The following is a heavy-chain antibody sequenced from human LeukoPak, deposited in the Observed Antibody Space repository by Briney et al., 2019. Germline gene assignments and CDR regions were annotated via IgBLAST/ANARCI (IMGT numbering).Heavy chain of an antibody. J-gene: IGHJ3*02. V-gene: IGHV3-66*01. CDR1: VFTVSSNY. Sequence: GGSLSLSCAASVFTVSSNYMNWVRQAPGKGLEGVSVIYSAGSKYYADSVKGRFTISRDNSKNALYLQMNSLRAEDTAVYYCARGDSSGYYPDAFDIWGPGTIVTVSS. D-gene: IGHD3-22*01. CDR2: IYSAGSK. CDR3: ARGDSSGYYPDAFDI.